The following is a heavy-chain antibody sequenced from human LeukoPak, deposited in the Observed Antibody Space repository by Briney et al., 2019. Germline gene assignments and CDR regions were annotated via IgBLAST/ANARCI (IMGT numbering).Heavy chain of an antibody. CDR2: ISGSGGST. V-gene: IGHV3-23*01. Sequence: GGSLRLSCAASGFTFSSYAMTWVRQAPVKGLEWVSAISGSGGSTYYVDSVKGRFTISRDNSKNTLYLQMNSLRAEDTAVYYCAKDYCRGTSCYLNWFDPWGQGTLVTVSS. CDR3: AKDYCRGTSCYLNWFDP. CDR1: GFTFSSYA. J-gene: IGHJ5*02. D-gene: IGHD2-2*01.